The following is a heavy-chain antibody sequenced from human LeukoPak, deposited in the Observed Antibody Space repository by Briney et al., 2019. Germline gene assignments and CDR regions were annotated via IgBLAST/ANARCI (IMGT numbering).Heavy chain of an antibody. CDR3: ARDRSSSGYPDY. J-gene: IGHJ4*02. V-gene: IGHV4-59*01. CDR2: IYYSGST. Sequence: SETLSLTCTVSGGSISSYYWSWIRQPPGKGLEWIGYIYYSGSTNYNPSLKSRVTISVDMSKNQFSLKLSSVTAADTAVYYCARDRSSSGYPDYWGQGTLVTVSS. CDR1: GGSISSYY. D-gene: IGHD3-22*01.